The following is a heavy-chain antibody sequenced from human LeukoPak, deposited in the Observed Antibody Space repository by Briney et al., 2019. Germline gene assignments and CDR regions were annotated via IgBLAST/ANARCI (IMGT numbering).Heavy chain of an antibody. Sequence: GGSLRLSCAASGFTFSSYAMHWVRQAPGKGLEWVAVISYDGSNKYYADSVKGRFTISRDNSKNTLYLQMNSLRAEDTAVYYCAKDSRAGNLLRYFDWLSGSDAFDIWGQGTMVTVSS. D-gene: IGHD3-9*01. V-gene: IGHV3-30*04. CDR3: AKDSRAGNLLRYFDWLSGSDAFDI. J-gene: IGHJ3*02. CDR2: ISYDGSNK. CDR1: GFTFSSYA.